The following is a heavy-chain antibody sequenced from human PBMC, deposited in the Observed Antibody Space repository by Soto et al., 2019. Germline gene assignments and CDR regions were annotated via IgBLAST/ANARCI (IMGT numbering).Heavy chain of an antibody. Sequence: SETLSLTYTVSGGSISSGGYYWSWIRQHPGKGLEWIGFIYYSGSTYYNPSLKSRVTISVDTSKNQFSLKLSSVTAADTAVYYCARAKAPLYSSSWYWFDPWGQGTLVTVSS. CDR1: GGSISSGGYY. V-gene: IGHV4-31*03. D-gene: IGHD6-13*01. J-gene: IGHJ5*02. CDR3: ARAKAPLYSSSWYWFDP. CDR2: IYYSGST.